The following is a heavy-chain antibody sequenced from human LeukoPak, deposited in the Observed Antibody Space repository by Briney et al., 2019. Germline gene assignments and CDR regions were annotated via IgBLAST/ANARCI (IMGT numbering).Heavy chain of an antibody. Sequence: ETLSLTCTVSGGSISSYYWSWIRQPPGKGLEWVSYISSSSSTIQYADSVKGRFTISRDNAKNSLFLQMNSLRAEDAAVYYCARVFWAGTAIDYWGQGTLVTVSS. V-gene: IGHV3-48*01. CDR2: ISSSSSTI. CDR1: GGSISSYY. J-gene: IGHJ4*02. D-gene: IGHD3/OR15-3a*01. CDR3: ARVFWAGTAIDY.